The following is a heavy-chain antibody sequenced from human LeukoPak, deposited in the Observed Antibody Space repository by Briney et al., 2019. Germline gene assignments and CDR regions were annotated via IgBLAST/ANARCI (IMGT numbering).Heavy chain of an antibody. J-gene: IGHJ4*02. CDR3: AKLAPAADYGDYLVNYFDY. V-gene: IGHV3-23*01. Sequence: GGSLRLSCAASGFTFSSYAMSWVRQAPGKGLEWVSAIIGSGGSTYYADSVKGRFTISRDNSKNTLYLQMNSLRAEDTAVYYCAKLAPAADYGDYLVNYFDYWGQGTLVTVSS. D-gene: IGHD4-17*01. CDR1: GFTFSSYA. CDR2: IIGSGGST.